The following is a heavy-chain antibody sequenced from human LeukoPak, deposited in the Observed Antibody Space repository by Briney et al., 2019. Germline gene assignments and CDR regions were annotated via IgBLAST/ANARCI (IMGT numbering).Heavy chain of an antibody. Sequence: GRSLRLSCAASGFTFSSYAMHWVRQAPGKGLEWVAVISYDGSNKYYADSVKGRFTISRDNSKNTLYLQMNSLRAEDTAVYYCARDRQFTYYYDSSGYYFDYWGQGTLVTVSS. CDR2: ISYDGSNK. D-gene: IGHD3-22*01. CDR3: ARDRQFTYYYDSSGYYFDY. CDR1: GFTFSSYA. V-gene: IGHV3-30-3*01. J-gene: IGHJ4*02.